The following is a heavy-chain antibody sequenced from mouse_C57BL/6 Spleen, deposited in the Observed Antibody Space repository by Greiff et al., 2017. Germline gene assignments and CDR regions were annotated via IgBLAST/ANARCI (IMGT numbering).Heavy chain of an antibody. CDR1: GFTFSDYG. V-gene: IGHV5-17*01. D-gene: IGHD1-1*01. CDR3: ASPSTTVVAYYYAMDY. Sequence: EVKLVESGGGLVKPGGSLKLSCAASGFTFSDYGMHWVRQAPEKGLEWVAYISRGSSTSYYADTVKGRFTISRDNAKNTLFLQMTSLRSEDTAMYYCASPSTTVVAYYYAMDYWGQGTSVTVSS. CDR2: ISRGSSTS. J-gene: IGHJ4*01.